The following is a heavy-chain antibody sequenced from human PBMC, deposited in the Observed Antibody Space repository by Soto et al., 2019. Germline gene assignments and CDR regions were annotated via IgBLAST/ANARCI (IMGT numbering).Heavy chain of an antibody. D-gene: IGHD6-6*01. V-gene: IGHV4-34*01. CDR1: GGSFSTDY. J-gene: IGHJ4*02. CDR2: INPSGGT. CDR3: ASVLAARASRDFDY. Sequence: QVQLQQWGAGLLKPSETLSLTCAVYGGSFSTDYWSWIRQPPGKGLEWIGEINPSGGTNYNPSLKSRVTISVATSKIQLSLKLSSVTAADTAVYYCASVLAARASRDFDYWGQGTRVTVSS.